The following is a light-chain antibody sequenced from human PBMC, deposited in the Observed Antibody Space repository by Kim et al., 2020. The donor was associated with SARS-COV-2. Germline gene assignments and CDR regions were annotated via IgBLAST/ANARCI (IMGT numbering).Light chain of an antibody. CDR3: QQHSRSPPT. V-gene: IGKV3-11*01. CDR2: DAS. J-gene: IGKJ1*01. CDR1: QSVSTY. Sequence: LYPGERATLTCRGSQSVSTYLAWYQQKPGQTPTRLIHDASNRATGIPDRFSSSGSGTDFTLTISSLEPEDFAVYYCQQHSRSPPTFGQGTKVDIK.